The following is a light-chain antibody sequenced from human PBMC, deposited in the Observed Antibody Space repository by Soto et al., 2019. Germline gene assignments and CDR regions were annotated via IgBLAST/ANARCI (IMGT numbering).Light chain of an antibody. CDR3: QHYNSYSWT. CDR1: QTISSW. V-gene: IGKV1-5*03. CDR2: KAS. J-gene: IGKJ1*01. Sequence: DIQMTQSPSTLSGSVGDRVTITCRASQTISSWLAWYQQKPGKAPKLLIYKASTLKSGVPSRFGGSGSGTEFTLTISSLQPDDFATYYCQHYNSYSWTFGQGTKVDIK.